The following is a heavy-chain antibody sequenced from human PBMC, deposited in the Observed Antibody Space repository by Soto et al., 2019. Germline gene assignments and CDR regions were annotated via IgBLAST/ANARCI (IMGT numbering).Heavy chain of an antibody. J-gene: IGHJ4*02. D-gene: IGHD5-18*01. V-gene: IGHV3-23*01. Sequence: GGSLRLSCAASGCTFISYALSWVRQAPGKGLEWVSAISLSGGTTYYADSVKGRFTISRDNSKNTLYLQMNSLRAEDTAVYYCAKDSAWIHLWFDYWGQGTLVTVSS. CDR1: GCTFISYA. CDR2: ISLSGGTT. CDR3: AKDSAWIHLWFDY.